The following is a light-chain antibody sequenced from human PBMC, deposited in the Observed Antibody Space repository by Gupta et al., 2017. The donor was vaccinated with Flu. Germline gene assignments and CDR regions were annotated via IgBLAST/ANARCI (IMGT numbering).Light chain of an antibody. J-gene: IGKJ5*01. CDR3: QQRSNWPII. CDR1: QSVSSY. V-gene: IGKV3-11*01. Sequence: EIVLTQSPATLSLSPGERATLSCRASQSVSSYLAWYQQKPGQAPRLLIYDASNRATGIPARFSGSGSGTDFTLTISSLEPEDFAVYYCQQRSNWPIIFGQGTRLEIK. CDR2: DAS.